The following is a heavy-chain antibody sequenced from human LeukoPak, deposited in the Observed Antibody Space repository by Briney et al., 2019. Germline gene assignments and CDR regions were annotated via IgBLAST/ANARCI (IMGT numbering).Heavy chain of an antibody. Sequence: KTSETLSLTCTVSGGSISSYYWSWIRQPPGKGLEWIGEINHSGSTNYNPSPKSRVTISVDTSKNQFSLKLSSVTAADTAVYYCARGLKDYVWGSYRYTREYYFDYWGQGTLVTVSS. CDR1: GGSISSYY. V-gene: IGHV4-34*01. D-gene: IGHD3-16*02. CDR3: ARGLKDYVWGSYRYTREYYFDY. J-gene: IGHJ4*02. CDR2: INHSGST.